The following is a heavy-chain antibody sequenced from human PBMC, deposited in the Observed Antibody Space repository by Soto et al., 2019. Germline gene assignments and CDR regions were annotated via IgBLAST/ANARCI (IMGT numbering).Heavy chain of an antibody. V-gene: IGHV4-34*01. Sequence: PSETLSLTCAVYGGSFSGYYWSWIRQPPGKGLEWIGEINHSGSTNYNPSLKSRVTISVDTSKNQFSLKLSSVTAADTAVYYCARGQRSGSGWYSLDYWGQGTLVTVSS. CDR3: ARGQRSGSGWYSLDY. J-gene: IGHJ4*02. CDR1: GGSFSGYY. CDR2: INHSGST. D-gene: IGHD6-19*01.